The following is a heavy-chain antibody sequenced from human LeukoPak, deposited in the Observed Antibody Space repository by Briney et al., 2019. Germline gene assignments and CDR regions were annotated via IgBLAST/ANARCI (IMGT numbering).Heavy chain of an antibody. V-gene: IGHV4-61*02. CDR1: GGSISSGSYY. D-gene: IGHD1-26*01. Sequence: PSQTLSLTCTVSGGSISSGSYYWSWIRQPAGKGLEWIGRIYTSGSTNYNPSLKSRVTISVDTSKNQFSLKLSSVTAADTAVYYCARDVPTYRGATFDYWGQGTLVTVSS. CDR2: IYTSGST. J-gene: IGHJ4*02. CDR3: ARDVPTYRGATFDY.